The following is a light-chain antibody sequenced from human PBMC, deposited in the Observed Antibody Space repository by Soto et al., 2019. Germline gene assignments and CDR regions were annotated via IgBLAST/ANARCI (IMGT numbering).Light chain of an antibody. CDR1: SSDVGIYNY. J-gene: IGLJ2*01. V-gene: IGLV2-11*01. CDR2: DVN. CDR3: SSYAGSNNFVL. Sequence: QSALTQPRSVSGSPGQSVTISCTGTSSDVGIYNYVSWYQQHPGKAPKLIIYDVNKRPSGVPDRFSGSKSGNTASLTVSGLQAEDEADYYCSSYAGSNNFVLFGGGTKLTVL.